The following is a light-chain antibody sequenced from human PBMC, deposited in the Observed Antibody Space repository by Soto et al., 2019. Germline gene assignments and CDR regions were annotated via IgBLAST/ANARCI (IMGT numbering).Light chain of an antibody. CDR2: GAS. J-gene: IGKJ5*01. CDR1: QSVSSN. V-gene: IGKV3-15*01. CDR3: QQYNNWPIT. Sequence: EIVMRQSPATLSVSPGERATLSSRASQSVSSNLAWYQQKPGQAPRPLIYGASTRATGIPARFAGSGAGTEFTLTISSLQSEDFAVYFCQQYNNWPITFGQGTRLEIK.